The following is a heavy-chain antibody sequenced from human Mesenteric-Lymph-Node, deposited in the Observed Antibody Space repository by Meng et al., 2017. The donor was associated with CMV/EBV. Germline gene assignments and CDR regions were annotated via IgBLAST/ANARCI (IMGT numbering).Heavy chain of an antibody. D-gene: IGHD2-2*01. Sequence: GGSLRLSCAASGFTVTRNYMTWVRQAPGKGLEWVSVVYDDGSTYYADSVKGRFTISRDNSKRTLYLQMNSLRAEDTAVYYCAVPAAYDALDLWGHGTMVTVSS. CDR2: VYDDGST. V-gene: IGHV3-53*01. J-gene: IGHJ3*01. CDR1: GFTVTRNY. CDR3: AVPAAYDALDL.